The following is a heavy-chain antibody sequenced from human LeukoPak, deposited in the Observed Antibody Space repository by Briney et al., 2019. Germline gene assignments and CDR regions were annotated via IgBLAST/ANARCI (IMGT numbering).Heavy chain of an antibody. V-gene: IGHV1-2*02. Sequence: GASVKVSCKASGYTFTGYYMHWVRQAPGQGLEWMGWINPNSGGTNYAQKFQGRVTMTRDTSISTAYMELSRLRSDDTAVYCCARSRDPYDFWSGYFHYGMDVWGQGTTVTVSS. CDR3: ARSRDPYDFWSGYFHYGMDV. D-gene: IGHD3-3*01. J-gene: IGHJ6*02. CDR1: GYTFTGYY. CDR2: INPNSGGT.